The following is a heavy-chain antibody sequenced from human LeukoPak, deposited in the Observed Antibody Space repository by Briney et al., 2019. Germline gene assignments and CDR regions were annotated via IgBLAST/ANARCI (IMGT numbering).Heavy chain of an antibody. CDR2: IYNGGII. Sequence: SETLSLTCTVSGDSISRYYWSWIRQPAGKGLEWIGRIYNGGIITYNPSLKSRVTMSIDTSNNQFSLRLRFVTAADTAVYYCARDSGTTGEVKFDPWGQGILVTVSS. D-gene: IGHD3-10*01. CDR3: ARDSGTTGEVKFDP. V-gene: IGHV4-4*07. CDR1: GDSISRYY. J-gene: IGHJ5*02.